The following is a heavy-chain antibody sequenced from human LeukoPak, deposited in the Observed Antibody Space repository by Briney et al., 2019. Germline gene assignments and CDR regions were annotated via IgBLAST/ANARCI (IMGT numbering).Heavy chain of an antibody. Sequence: PGGSLRLSCAASGFTFSASSMNWVGQAPGKGREWVANTNQDGSEKFYADSVKGRFTISRDNAKNSLYQQKNSLRAEDTAVYYCARHGPFTFSGSYLLYWGQGTLVTVSS. CDR1: GFTFSASS. D-gene: IGHD1-26*01. V-gene: IGHV3-7*01. CDR2: TNQDGSEK. CDR3: ARHGPFTFSGSYLLY. J-gene: IGHJ4*02.